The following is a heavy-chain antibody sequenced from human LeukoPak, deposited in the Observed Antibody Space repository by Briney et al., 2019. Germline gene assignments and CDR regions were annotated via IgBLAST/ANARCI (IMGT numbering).Heavy chain of an antibody. CDR2: IFYSGST. CDR3: ARVGGLRSSGYSTPDY. D-gene: IGHD3-22*01. Sequence: PSETLSLTCTVSDGSISGYYWSWFRQPPGEGLEWIGYIFYSGSTSYNPSLESRVTISVDTSKNQFSLKLSSVTAADTAVYYCARVGGLRSSGYSTPDYWGQGTLVTVSS. CDR1: DGSISGYY. V-gene: IGHV4-59*12. J-gene: IGHJ4*02.